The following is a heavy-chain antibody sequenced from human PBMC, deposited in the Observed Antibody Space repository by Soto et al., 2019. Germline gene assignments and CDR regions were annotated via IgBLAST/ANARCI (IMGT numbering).Heavy chain of an antibody. V-gene: IGHV4-31*03. Sequence: QMQLQESGPGLVKPSQTLSLTCTVSGGSISSGGYYWSWIRQLPGKGLEWMGYIYRSGNAYYNPSLESRLTISVDTSKNQFSLKLSSVTAADTAVYYCAIKNDFSRGSFYYSGLDVWGHGTKVTVSS. D-gene: IGHD3-3*01. CDR1: GGSISSGGYY. J-gene: IGHJ6*02. CDR3: AIKNDFSRGSFYYSGLDV. CDR2: IYRSGNA.